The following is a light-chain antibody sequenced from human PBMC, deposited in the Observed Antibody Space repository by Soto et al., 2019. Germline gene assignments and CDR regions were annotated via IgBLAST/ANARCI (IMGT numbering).Light chain of an antibody. J-gene: IGLJ2*01. CDR2: EVS. V-gene: IGLV2-14*01. CDR1: RRDVGGYNY. CDR3: SSYTSRSTLV. Sequence: QSALTQPASVSGSPGQSVTIACTGTRRDVGGYNYVSWYQQHPGKAPKLMISEVSNRPSGVSNRFSGSKSGNTASLTISGLQAEDEANYYCSSYTSRSTLVFGGGTKLTVL.